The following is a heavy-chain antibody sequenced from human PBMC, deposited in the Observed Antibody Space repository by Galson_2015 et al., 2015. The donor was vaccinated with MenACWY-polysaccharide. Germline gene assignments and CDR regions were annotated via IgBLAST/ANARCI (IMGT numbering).Heavy chain of an antibody. Sequence: SETLSLTCTVSGGSISSYYWSWIRQPPGKGLEWIGYIYYSGSTNYNPSLKSRVTISVDTSKNQFSLKLSSVTAADTAVYYCASCHSGYDYGYGMDVWGQGTTVTVSS. CDR3: ASCHSGYDYGYGMDV. CDR2: IYYSGST. V-gene: IGHV4-59*08. D-gene: IGHD5-12*01. CDR1: GGSISSYY. J-gene: IGHJ6*02.